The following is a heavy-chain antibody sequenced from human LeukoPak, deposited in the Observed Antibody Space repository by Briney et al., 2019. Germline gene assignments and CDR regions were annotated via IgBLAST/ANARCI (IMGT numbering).Heavy chain of an antibody. CDR3: AKDGGDCSTTSCQGRYFDY. J-gene: IGHJ4*02. Sequence: GGSLRLSCAASGFTFSSYAMSWVRQAPGQGLEGVSSISGSGGSTYYADSVKGRFTISRDNSKNTLYVQMNSLRAEDTAVYYCAKDGGDCSTTSCQGRYFDYWGQGTLVTVSS. V-gene: IGHV3-23*01. CDR2: ISGSGGST. CDR1: GFTFSSYA. D-gene: IGHD2-2*01.